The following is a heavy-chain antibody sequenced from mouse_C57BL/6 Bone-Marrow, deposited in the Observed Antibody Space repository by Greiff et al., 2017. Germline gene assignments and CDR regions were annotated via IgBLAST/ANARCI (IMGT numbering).Heavy chain of an antibody. CDR3: ARITTVVAPFDY. D-gene: IGHD1-1*01. CDR2: ISDGGSYT. J-gene: IGHJ2*01. CDR1: GFTFSSYA. V-gene: IGHV5-4*03. Sequence: EVKLVESGGGLVKPGGSLKLSCAASGFTFSSYAMSWVRQTPEKRLEWVATISDGGSYTYYPANVKGRFTISRDNAKKNLFLQMSHLKSEDTAMYYCARITTVVAPFDYGGQGTTLTVSS.